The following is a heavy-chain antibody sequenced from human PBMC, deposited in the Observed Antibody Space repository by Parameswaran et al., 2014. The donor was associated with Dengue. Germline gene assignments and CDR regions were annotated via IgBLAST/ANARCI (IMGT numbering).Heavy chain of an antibody. CDR2: IYYSGST. CDR3: ARQLARGSEFDP. V-gene: IGHV4-59*08. D-gene: IGHD3-3*02. J-gene: IGHJ5*02. Sequence: RWIRQPPGKGLEWIGYIYYSGSTNYNPSLKSRVTISVDTSKNQFSLKLSSVTAADTAVYYCARQLARGSEFDPWGPGNPGHRLL.